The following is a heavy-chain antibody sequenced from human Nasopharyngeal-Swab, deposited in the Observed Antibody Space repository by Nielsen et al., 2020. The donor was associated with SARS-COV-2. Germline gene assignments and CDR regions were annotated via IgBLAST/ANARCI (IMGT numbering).Heavy chain of an antibody. J-gene: IGHJ6*02. Sequence: PSETLSLTCTVSGGSISSGGYYWSWIRQHPGKGLEWIGYIYYSGSTYYNPSLKSRVTISVDTSKNQFSLKLSSVTAADTAVYYCARGIRGAFGDQSSTSGSYYYGMDVWGRGTTVTVSS. D-gene: IGHD4-17*01. CDR3: ARGIRGAFGDQSSTSGSYYYGMDV. CDR1: GGSISSGGYY. CDR2: IYYSGST. V-gene: IGHV4-31*03.